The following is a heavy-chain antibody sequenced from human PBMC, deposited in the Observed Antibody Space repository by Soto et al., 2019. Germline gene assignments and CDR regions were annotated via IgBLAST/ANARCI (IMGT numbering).Heavy chain of an antibody. CDR2: INSDGSST. V-gene: IGHV3-74*01. CDR3: ARAPDYGDYFDY. Sequence: GGSLRLSCAASGFTFSSYWMHWVRQAPGKGLVWVSRINSDGSSTSYADSVKGRFTISRDNAKNTLYLQMNSLRAEDTAVYYCARAPDYGDYFDYWGQGTLVTVSS. D-gene: IGHD4-17*01. J-gene: IGHJ4*02. CDR1: GFTFSSYW.